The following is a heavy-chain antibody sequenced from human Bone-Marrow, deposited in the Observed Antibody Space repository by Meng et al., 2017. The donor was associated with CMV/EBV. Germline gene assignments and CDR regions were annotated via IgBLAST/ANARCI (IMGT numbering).Heavy chain of an antibody. CDR1: GFTFSSYS. Sequence: EGQLVEYGGGLVKPGGSLRLSCAASGFTFSSYSMNWVRQAPGKGLEWVSSISSSSSYIYYADSVKGRFTISRDNAKNSLYLQMNSLRAEDTAVYYCARAIAADHYFDYWGQGTLVTVSS. D-gene: IGHD6-6*01. CDR2: ISSSSSYI. V-gene: IGHV3-21*01. J-gene: IGHJ4*02. CDR3: ARAIAADHYFDY.